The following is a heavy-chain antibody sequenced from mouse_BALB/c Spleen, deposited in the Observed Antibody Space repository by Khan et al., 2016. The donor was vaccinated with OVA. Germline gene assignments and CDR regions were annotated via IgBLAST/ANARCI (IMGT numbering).Heavy chain of an antibody. D-gene: IGHD6-2*01. Sequence: QIQLVQSGPELKKPGETVKISCKASGYTFTNYGMNWVKQAPGKGLKWMGWINTYTGEPTYADDFKGRFVFSLETSASTAYLQISNLKNEDMTTXLCARISSYWYSDVWGAGTTVTVSS. CDR3: ARISSYWYSDV. J-gene: IGHJ1*01. V-gene: IGHV9-1*02. CDR1: GYTFTNYG. CDR2: INTYTGEP.